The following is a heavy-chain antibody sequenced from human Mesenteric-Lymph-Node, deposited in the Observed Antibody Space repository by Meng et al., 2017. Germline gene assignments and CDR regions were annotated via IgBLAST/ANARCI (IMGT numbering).Heavy chain of an antibody. D-gene: IGHD2-21*02. CDR2: IIPIFGTA. V-gene: IGHV1-69*01. CDR1: GGTFSSYA. J-gene: IGHJ4*02. Sequence: VQVGQSGAGVKKPGSSVKVSCKASGGTFSSYAIIWVRQAPGQGLEWMGGIIPIFGTANYAQKFQGRVTITADESTSTAYMELSSLRSEDTAVYYCARGGVVTALKKSFDYWGQGTLVTVSS. CDR3: ARGGVVTALKKSFDY.